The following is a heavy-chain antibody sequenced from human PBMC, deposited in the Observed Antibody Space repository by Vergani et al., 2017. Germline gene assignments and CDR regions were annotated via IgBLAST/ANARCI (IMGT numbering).Heavy chain of an antibody. CDR3: ARANDYAYNWFDP. CDR2: IYYSGST. V-gene: IGHV4-30-4*01. Sequence: QVQLQESDPGLVKPSQTLSLTCTVSGGSISSGDYYWSWIRQPPGKGLEWIGYIYYSGSTYYNPSLKSRVTISVDTSKNQFSLKLSSVTAADTAVYYCARANDYAYNWFDPWGQGTLVTVSS. J-gene: IGHJ5*02. D-gene: IGHD4-17*01. CDR1: GGSISSGDYY.